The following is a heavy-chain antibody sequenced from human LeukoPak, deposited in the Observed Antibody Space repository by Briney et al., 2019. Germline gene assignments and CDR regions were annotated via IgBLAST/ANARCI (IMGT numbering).Heavy chain of an antibody. CDR3: VRDRGYK. V-gene: IGHV4-59*01. D-gene: IGHD1-14*01. J-gene: IGHJ4*02. CDR1: GGSISSYY. CDR2: IYYSGST. Sequence: SETLSLTCTVSGGSISSYYWSWIRQPPGKGLEWIAYIYYSGSTNYNPSLKSRVTISVDTSKNQFSLKLSSVTAADTAVYYCVRDRGYKWGQGTLVTVSS.